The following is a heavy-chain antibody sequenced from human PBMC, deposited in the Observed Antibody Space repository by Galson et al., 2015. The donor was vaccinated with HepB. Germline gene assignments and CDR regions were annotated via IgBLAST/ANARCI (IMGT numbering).Heavy chain of an antibody. CDR2: ISWSSDSI. V-gene: IGHV3-9*01. D-gene: IGHD6-19*01. CDR3: AKTTHSRTNGWFHYFDS. CDR1: GFSFEDYA. J-gene: IGHJ4*02. Sequence: SLRLSCAASGFSFEDYAIHWVRQAPGKGLEWVSGISWSSDSIGYADSVKGRFTISRDNAKNTLYLQMDSLRAGDTAFYYCAKTTHSRTNGWFHYFDSWGQGTLVTVSS.